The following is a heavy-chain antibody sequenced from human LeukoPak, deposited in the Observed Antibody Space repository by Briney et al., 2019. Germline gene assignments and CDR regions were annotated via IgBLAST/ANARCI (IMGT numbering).Heavy chain of an antibody. J-gene: IGHJ3*02. Sequence: SVKVSCKASGGTFISYAISWVRQAPGQGLEWMGRIIPIFGTANYAHKFQGRVTITTDESTSTAYMELSSLRSEDTAVYYCARSEYSSGWVLGEVDAFDIWGQGTMVTVSS. CDR3: ARSEYSSGWVLGEVDAFDI. CDR1: GGTFISYA. D-gene: IGHD6-19*01. CDR2: IIPIFGTA. V-gene: IGHV1-69*05.